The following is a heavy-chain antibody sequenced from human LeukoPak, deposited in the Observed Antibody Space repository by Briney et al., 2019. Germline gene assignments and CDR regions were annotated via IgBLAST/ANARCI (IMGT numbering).Heavy chain of an antibody. CDR3: AAAAYLYSSSWYVDYYYGMDV. Sequence: SVKVSCKASGFTFTSSAMQWVRQARGQRLEWIGWIVVGSGNTNYAQKLQERVTITRDMSTSTAYMELSSLRSEDTAVYYCAAAAYLYSSSWYVDYYYGMDVWGQGTTVTVSS. CDR2: IVVGSGNT. D-gene: IGHD6-13*01. V-gene: IGHV1-58*02. CDR1: GFTFTSSA. J-gene: IGHJ6*02.